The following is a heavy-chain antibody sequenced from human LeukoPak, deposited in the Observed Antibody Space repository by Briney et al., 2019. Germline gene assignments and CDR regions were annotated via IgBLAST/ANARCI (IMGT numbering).Heavy chain of an antibody. CDR2: IYCSGST. CDR3: AREMGNGGWTSYNWFDP. CDR1: GGSISSYY. Sequence: SETLSLTCTVSGGSISSYYWSWIRQPPGKGLEWIGYIYCSGSTNYNPSLKSRVTISVDTSKNQFSLKLSSVTAADTAVYYCAREMGNGGWTSYNWFDPWGQGTLVTVSS. D-gene: IGHD6-19*01. V-gene: IGHV4-59*01. J-gene: IGHJ5*02.